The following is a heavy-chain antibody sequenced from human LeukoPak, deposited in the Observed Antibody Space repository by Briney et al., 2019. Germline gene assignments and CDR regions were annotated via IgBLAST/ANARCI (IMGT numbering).Heavy chain of an antibody. CDR1: VDSISSYY. D-gene: IGHD3-10*01. Sequence: SETLSLTCTVSVDSISSYYWSWIRQPAGKGLEWIGTIFYSGSTYYNPSLKSRVTMSVDTSQNQFSLKLSSVTAADTAVYYCATQILLCHYYWGQGTLVTVSS. CDR3: ATQILLCHYY. CDR2: IFYSGST. V-gene: IGHV4-59*04. J-gene: IGHJ4*02.